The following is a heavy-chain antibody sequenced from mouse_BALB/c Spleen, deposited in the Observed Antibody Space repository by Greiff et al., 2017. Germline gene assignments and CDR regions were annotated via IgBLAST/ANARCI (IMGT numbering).Heavy chain of an antibody. J-gene: IGHJ4*01. V-gene: IGHV3-2*02. CDR2: ISYSGST. CDR1: GYSITSDYA. D-gene: IGHD1-1*01. CDR3: ARDYAAMDY. Sequence: EVQLQESGPGLVKPSQSLSLTCTVTGYSITSDYAWNWIRQFPGNKLEWMGYISYSGSTSYNPSLKSRISITRDTSKNQFFLQLNSVTTEDTATYYCARDYAAMDYWGQGTSVTVSS.